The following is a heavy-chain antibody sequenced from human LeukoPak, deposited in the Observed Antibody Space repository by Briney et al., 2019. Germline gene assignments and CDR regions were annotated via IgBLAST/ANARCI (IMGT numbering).Heavy chain of an antibody. CDR3: ARQAFHCTNGVCYPLNMDV. CDR2: IIPLIDIA. CDR1: GGIFTSVG. Sequence: SVKVSCKASGGIFTSVGISWVRQAPGQGLEWMGRIIPLIDIANYAQNFQGRVTITTNESTSTAYMELSSLRSEDTAVYYCARQAFHCTNGVCYPLNMDVWGKGTTVTVSS. J-gene: IGHJ6*03. D-gene: IGHD2-8*01. V-gene: IGHV1-69*04.